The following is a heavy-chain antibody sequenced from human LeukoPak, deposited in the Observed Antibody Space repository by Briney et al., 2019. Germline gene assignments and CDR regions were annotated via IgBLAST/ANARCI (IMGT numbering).Heavy chain of an antibody. CDR1: GYSTSSGNY. J-gene: IGHJ4*02. D-gene: IGHD2-2*01. V-gene: IGHV4-38-2*02. Sequence: ETPSLTCSVSGYSTSSGNYWGWIRLPQGKGLQWTGRFYHSGSTYYNPSLKSRVTISVDTSKNQYSLKLSSVTAASTAVYYCAKGYCRGNSCYDDRGAFDYWGQGTLVTVSS. CDR2: FYHSGST. CDR3: AKGYCRGNSCYDDRGAFDY.